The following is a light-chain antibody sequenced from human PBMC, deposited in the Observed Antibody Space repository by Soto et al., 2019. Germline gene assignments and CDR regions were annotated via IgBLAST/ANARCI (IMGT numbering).Light chain of an antibody. CDR2: GNN. V-gene: IGLV1-40*01. CDR3: QSYDNSLSGLFV. CDR1: SSNIGAGYD. J-gene: IGLJ1*01. Sequence: QSVLTQPPSVSGAPGQRVTISCTGSSSNIGAGYDVHWYQQLPGTAPKLLIYGNNNRPSGVPDRFSGSKSGTSASLAITGLQAEDEADYYCQSYDNSLSGLFVFGSGTKLTVL.